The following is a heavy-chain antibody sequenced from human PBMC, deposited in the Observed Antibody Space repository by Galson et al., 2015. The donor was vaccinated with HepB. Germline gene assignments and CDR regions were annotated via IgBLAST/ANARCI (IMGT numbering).Heavy chain of an antibody. Sequence: SLRLSCATSGFTFSNFGMHWVRQAPGKGLEWVAVMSYDGSKEYYADSVRGRFTISRDNSKDTLYLEMNSLRPEDTALYYCAKTLEPNCGGTGYPLYFDNWGQGTLVTVSS. CDR3: AKTLEPNCGGTGYPLYFDN. J-gene: IGHJ4*02. V-gene: IGHV3-30*18. CDR1: GFTFSNFG. CDR2: MSYDGSKE. D-gene: IGHD2-21*01.